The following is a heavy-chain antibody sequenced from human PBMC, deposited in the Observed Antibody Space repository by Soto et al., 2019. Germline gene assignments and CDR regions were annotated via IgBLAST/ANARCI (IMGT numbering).Heavy chain of an antibody. J-gene: IGHJ3*02. CDR1: GGSFSGYY. Sequence: SATLSLTCAVYGGSFSGYYWSWIRQPPGKGLEWIGEINHSGSTNYNPSLKSRVTISVDTSKNQFSLKLSSVTAADTAVYYCARVAYGDSPDAFDIWGQGTMVTVSS. CDR3: ARVAYGDSPDAFDI. V-gene: IGHV4-34*01. CDR2: INHSGST. D-gene: IGHD4-17*01.